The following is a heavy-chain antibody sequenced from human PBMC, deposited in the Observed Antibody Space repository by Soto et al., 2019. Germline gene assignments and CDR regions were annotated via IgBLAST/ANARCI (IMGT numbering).Heavy chain of an antibody. V-gene: IGHV4-4*02. CDR3: ARVGSGWYQFDY. CDR2: IYHSGST. J-gene: IGHJ4*02. CDR1: GGSISSSNW. D-gene: IGHD6-19*01. Sequence: SETLSLTCAVSGGSISSSNWWTWVRQPPGRGLEWIGEIYHSGSTNYIPSLKSRVTISVDKSKNQFSLKLSSVTAADTAVYYCARVGSGWYQFDYWGQGTLVTVSS.